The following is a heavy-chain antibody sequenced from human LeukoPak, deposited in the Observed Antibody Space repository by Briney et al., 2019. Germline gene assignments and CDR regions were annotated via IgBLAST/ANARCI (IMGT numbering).Heavy chain of an antibody. D-gene: IGHD3-10*01. J-gene: IGHJ4*02. CDR3: ARHGGGSGSYHPLDY. Sequence: RPSETLSLTCTVSGDSISTSNSYWGWIRQPPGKGLEWIGSIYYSGNTYYNASLKSRVTISVDTSKNQFSLKLSSVTAADTAVYYCARHGGGSGSYHPLDYWGQGTLVTVSS. V-gene: IGHV4-39*01. CDR1: GDSISTSNSY. CDR2: IYYSGNT.